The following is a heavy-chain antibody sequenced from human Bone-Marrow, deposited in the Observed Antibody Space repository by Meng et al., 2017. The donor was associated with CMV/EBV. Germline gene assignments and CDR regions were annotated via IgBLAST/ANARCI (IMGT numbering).Heavy chain of an antibody. V-gene: IGHV4-34*01. CDR2: IHHSGST. J-gene: IGHJ6*02. D-gene: IGHD2-15*01. CDR1: GGSFSDYY. CDR3: ARLGYSGGYYYYGMDV. Sequence: SETLSLTCAVYGGSFSDYYWTWVRHPPGMGLEWIGEIHHSGSTNYNPSLKSRVIISIDTSKNQFSLKLSSVTAADTAVYYCARLGYSGGYYYYGMDVWGQGTTVTVSS.